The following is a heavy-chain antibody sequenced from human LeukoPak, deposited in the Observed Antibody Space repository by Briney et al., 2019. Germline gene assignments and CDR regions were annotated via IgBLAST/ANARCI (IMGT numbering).Heavy chain of an antibody. V-gene: IGHV3-23*01. Sequence: PGGSLRLSCAASGFTFSSYAMSWVRQAPGKGLEWVSYISGSGGTIYYADSVKGRFTISRDNAKNTLYLQMNSLRAEDTAVYYCAKGMEQWLVTELDYWGQGTLVTASS. J-gene: IGHJ4*02. CDR2: ISGSGGTI. CDR1: GFTFSSYA. CDR3: AKGMEQWLVTELDY. D-gene: IGHD6-19*01.